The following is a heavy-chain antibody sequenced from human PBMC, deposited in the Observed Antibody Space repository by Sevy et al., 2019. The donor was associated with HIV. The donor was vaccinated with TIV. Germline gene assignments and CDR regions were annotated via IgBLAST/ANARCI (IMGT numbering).Heavy chain of an antibody. Sequence: ASVKVSCKASGCTFSSYAISWVRQAPGQGLEWMGGIIPIFGTANYGQKFQGRVTITADESSSTAYMDLSSLRSDDTAVYYCARTGIAVTGTGFDYWGQGTLVTVSS. CDR3: ARTGIAVTGTGFDY. CDR1: GCTFSSYA. CDR2: IIPIFGTA. D-gene: IGHD6-19*01. J-gene: IGHJ4*02. V-gene: IGHV1-69*13.